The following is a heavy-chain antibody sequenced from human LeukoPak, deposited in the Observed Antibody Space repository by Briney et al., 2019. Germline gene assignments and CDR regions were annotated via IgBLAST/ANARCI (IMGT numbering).Heavy chain of an antibody. D-gene: IGHD2-8*01. CDR1: GFTFSSYW. V-gene: IGHV3-74*01. J-gene: IGHJ3*01. CDR3: ARDLNGAGDF. Sequence: GVSLRLSCAASGFTFSSYWMHWVRRSPGKGLLWVSNISPDGNTRSHAESVQGRFTISRDNAKNTLYLQMSSLTADDTAVYYCARDLNGAGDFWGQGTMVTVSS. CDR2: ISPDGNTR.